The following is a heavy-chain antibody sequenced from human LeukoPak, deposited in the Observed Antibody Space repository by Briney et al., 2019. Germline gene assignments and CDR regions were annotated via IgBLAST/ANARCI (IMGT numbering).Heavy chain of an antibody. CDR1: GGTFSSYA. Sequence: GASVKVSCKASGGTFSSYAISWVRQAPGQGLEWMGEIIPIFGTANYAQKFQGRVTITTDESTSTAYMELSSPRSEDTAVYYCAREDCSSTSCYHYMDVWGKGTTVTVSS. V-gene: IGHV1-69*05. D-gene: IGHD2-2*01. CDR2: IIPIFGTA. CDR3: AREDCSSTSCYHYMDV. J-gene: IGHJ6*03.